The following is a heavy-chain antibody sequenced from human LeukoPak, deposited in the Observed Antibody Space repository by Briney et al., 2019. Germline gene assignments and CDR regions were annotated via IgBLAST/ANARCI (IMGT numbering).Heavy chain of an antibody. CDR2: ISAYNGNT. J-gene: IGHJ4*02. D-gene: IGHD2-8*01. Sequence: ASVKVSCKASGYTFTSYGITWVRQAPGQGLEWMGWISAYNGNTNYAQKFQGRVTMTTDTSTSTACMELRSLRSDDTAVYYCVREVEYCTNGVCYVAFGYWGQGTLVTVSS. CDR1: GYTFTSYG. V-gene: IGHV1-18*01. CDR3: VREVEYCTNGVCYVAFGY.